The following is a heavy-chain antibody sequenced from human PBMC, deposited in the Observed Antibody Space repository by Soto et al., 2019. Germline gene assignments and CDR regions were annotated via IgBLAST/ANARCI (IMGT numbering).Heavy chain of an antibody. V-gene: IGHV5-51*01. D-gene: IGHD3-9*01. J-gene: IGHJ6*02. CDR1: GYSFTSYW. Sequence: PGESLKISCKGSGYSFTSYWIGWVRQMPGKGLEWMGIIYPGDSDTRYSPSFQGQVTISADKSISTAYLQWSSLKASDTAMYYCARALRYFVWLTPAGAPYYYGMDVWGQGTTVTVS. CDR3: ARALRYFVWLTPAGAPYYYGMDV. CDR2: IYPGDSDT.